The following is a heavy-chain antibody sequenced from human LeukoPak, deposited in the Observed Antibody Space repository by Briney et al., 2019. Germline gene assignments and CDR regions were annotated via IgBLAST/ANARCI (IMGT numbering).Heavy chain of an antibody. CDR2: ISWNGDSP. Sequence: PGGSLRLSCEGSGFTFGDCGMSWVRQAPGKGLEWVSGISWNGDSPRYADSVKGRFTISRDNAKNSLYLQMNSLRAEDTAVYYCARERTTVTYYYYYMDVWGKGTTVTVSS. CDR3: ARERTTVTYYYYYMDV. V-gene: IGHV3-20*04. D-gene: IGHD4-11*01. J-gene: IGHJ6*03. CDR1: GFTFGDCG.